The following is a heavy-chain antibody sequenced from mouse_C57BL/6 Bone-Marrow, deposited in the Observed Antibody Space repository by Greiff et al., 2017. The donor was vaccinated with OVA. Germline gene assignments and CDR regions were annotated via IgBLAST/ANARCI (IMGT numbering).Heavy chain of an antibody. CDR3: ARGWLLDAMDY. Sequence: EVQLQQSGPGLVKPSQSLSLTCSVTGYSITSGYYWNWIRQFPGNKLEWMGYISYDGSNNYNPSLKNRISITRDTSKNQFFLKLNSVTTEDTATYYCARGWLLDAMDYWGQGTSVTVSS. V-gene: IGHV3-6*01. D-gene: IGHD2-3*01. CDR2: ISYDGSN. CDR1: GYSITSGYY. J-gene: IGHJ4*01.